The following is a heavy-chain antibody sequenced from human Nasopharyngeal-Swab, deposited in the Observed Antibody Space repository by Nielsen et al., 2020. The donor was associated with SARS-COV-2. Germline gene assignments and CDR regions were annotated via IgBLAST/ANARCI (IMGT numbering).Heavy chain of an antibody. J-gene: IGHJ4*02. V-gene: IGHV3-11*03. D-gene: IGHD6-13*01. Sequence: VRQMPGKGLEWVSYISSSSSYTNYADSVKGRFTISRDNAKNSLYLQMNSLRAEDTAVYYCASSNSAAAGFDYWGQGTLVTVSS. CDR2: ISSSSSYT. CDR3: ASSNSAAAGFDY.